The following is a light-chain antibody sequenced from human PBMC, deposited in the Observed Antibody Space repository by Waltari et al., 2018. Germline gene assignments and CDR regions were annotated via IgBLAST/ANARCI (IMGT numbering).Light chain of an antibody. CDR1: SSDCGGYNY. J-gene: IGLJ1*01. V-gene: IGLV2-14*03. Sequence: QSALTQPASVSGSPGPSITISCTGTSSDCGGYNYVSWYQQHPGKAPKLMIYDVSNRPSGVSNRFSGSKSGNTASLTISGLQAEDEADYYCSSYTSSSTRVFGTGTKVTVL. CDR2: DVS. CDR3: SSYTSSSTRV.